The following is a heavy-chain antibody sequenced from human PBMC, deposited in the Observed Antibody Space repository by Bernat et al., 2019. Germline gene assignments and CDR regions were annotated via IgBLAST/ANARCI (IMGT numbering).Heavy chain of an antibody. V-gene: IGHV3-30*18. J-gene: IGHJ4*02. Sequence: QVQLVESGGGVVQPGRSLRLSCAASGFTFSSYGMHWVRQAPGKGLEWVAVISYDGSNKYYADSVKGRFTISRDNSKNTLYLQMNSLRAEDTAVYYCAKPGDPYYDSSGYYYWGQGTLVTVSS. CDR2: ISYDGSNK. D-gene: IGHD3-22*01. CDR3: AKPGDPYYDSSGYYY. CDR1: GFTFSSYG.